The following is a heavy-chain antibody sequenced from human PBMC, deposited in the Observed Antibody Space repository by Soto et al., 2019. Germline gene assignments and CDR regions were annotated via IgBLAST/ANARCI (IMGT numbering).Heavy chain of an antibody. CDR1: GFPFIDAW. CDR3: STALRRDSALGAY. Sequence: PGGSLRLSCAASGFPFIDAWMTWVRQAPGKGLQWIGRIRNNADGGTADLAAPVRGRFSISRDDSKDTLYLHMNSLEIHDTAVYFCSTALRRDSALGAYWGQGTLVTVS. J-gene: IGHJ4*02. V-gene: IGHV3-15*05. D-gene: IGHD3-16*01. CDR2: IRNNADGGTA.